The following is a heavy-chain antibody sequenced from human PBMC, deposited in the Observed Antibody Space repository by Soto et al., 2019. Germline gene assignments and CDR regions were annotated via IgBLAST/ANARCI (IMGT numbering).Heavy chain of an antibody. CDR3: ATPHPFYSSSSPLSRPHHTNYYYYYGMDV. J-gene: IGHJ6*02. Sequence: GGSLRLSCAASGFTFSSYAMSWVRQAPGKGLEWVSAISGSGGSTYYADSVKGRFTISRDNSKNTLYLQMNSLRAEDTAVYYCATPHPFYSSSSPLSRPHHTNYYYYYGMDVWGQGTTVTVSS. D-gene: IGHD6-6*01. CDR1: GFTFSSYA. V-gene: IGHV3-23*01. CDR2: ISGSGGST.